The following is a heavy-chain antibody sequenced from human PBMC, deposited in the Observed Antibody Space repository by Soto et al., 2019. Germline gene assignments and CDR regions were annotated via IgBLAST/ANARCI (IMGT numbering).Heavy chain of an antibody. D-gene: IGHD2-2*03. J-gene: IGHJ6*02. CDR1: GFTFSSYA. V-gene: IGHV3-30-3*01. Sequence: QVQLVESGGGVVQPGRSLRLSCAASGFTFSSYAMHWVRQAPGKGLEWVAVISYDGANKYYADSVKGRFTISRDSSKNTLYLQMNSLRAEDTAVYFCARGGYCNSTSCYRCGMDVWGQGTTFTVSS. CDR3: ARGGYCNSTSCYRCGMDV. CDR2: ISYDGANK.